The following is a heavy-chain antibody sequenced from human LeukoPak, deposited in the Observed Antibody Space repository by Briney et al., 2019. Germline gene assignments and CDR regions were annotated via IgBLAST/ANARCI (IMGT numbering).Heavy chain of an antibody. CDR1: GYSFTTYW. D-gene: IGHD4-17*01. CDR3: ARHAEDCGDYYQFGMDV. V-gene: IGHV5-51*01. J-gene: IGHJ6*02. Sequence: GESLKISCKSSGYSFTTYWIGWVRQIPGKGLEWLGIIYPGDSDTRYSPSFQGQVTISADKSISTAYLQWNSLKASDTAMYYCARHAEDCGDYYQFGMDVWGQGTTVTVSS. CDR2: IYPGDSDT.